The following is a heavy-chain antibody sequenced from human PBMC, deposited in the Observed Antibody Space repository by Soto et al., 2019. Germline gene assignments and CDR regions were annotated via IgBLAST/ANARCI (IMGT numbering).Heavy chain of an antibody. D-gene: IGHD6-6*01. Sequence: QVQLVESGGGVVQPGRSLRLSCAASGFTFSSYGMHWVRQAPGKGLEWVAVISYDGSNKYYADSVKGRFTISRDNSKNTLYLQMNSLRAVDTAVYYCAKDLAYSSSSMNYYGMDVWGQGTTVTVSS. CDR1: GFTFSSYG. CDR2: ISYDGSNK. CDR3: AKDLAYSSSSMNYYGMDV. V-gene: IGHV3-30*18. J-gene: IGHJ6*02.